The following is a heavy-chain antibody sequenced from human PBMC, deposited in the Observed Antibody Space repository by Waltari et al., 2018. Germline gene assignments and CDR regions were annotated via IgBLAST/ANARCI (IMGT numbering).Heavy chain of an antibody. CDR1: GGHFSSYA. D-gene: IGHD3-22*01. J-gene: IGHJ3*02. V-gene: IGHV1-69*12. CDR3: ASNRDYYDSSGPVI. CDR2: IIPIFGTA. Sequence: QVQLVQSGAEVKKPGSSVKVSCKASGGHFSSYAISWVRQAPGQGLEWMGGIIPIFGTANYAQKFQGRVTITADESTSTAYMELSSLRSEDTAVYYCASNRDYYDSSGPVIWGQGTMVTVSS.